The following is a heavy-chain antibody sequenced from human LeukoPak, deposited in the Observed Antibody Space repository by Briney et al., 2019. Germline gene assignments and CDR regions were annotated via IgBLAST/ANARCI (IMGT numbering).Heavy chain of an antibody. V-gene: IGHV3-74*01. CDR3: ARDVQAGPGY. CDR1: GFTFSNYW. J-gene: IGHJ4*02. D-gene: IGHD6-19*01. Sequence: GGSLRLSCAASGFTFSNYWMHWVRQAPGKGLVWVSRINGDGSSTTYADSVKGRFTISRDNAKNTLYLQMNSLRAEDAAVYYCARDVQAGPGYWGQGSLVTVSS. CDR2: INGDGSST.